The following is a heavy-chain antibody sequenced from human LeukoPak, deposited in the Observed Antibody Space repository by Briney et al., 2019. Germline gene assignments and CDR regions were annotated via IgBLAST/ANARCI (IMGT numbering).Heavy chain of an antibody. CDR2: ISPGGST. CDR1: GDSISGGTNF. Sequence: PSETLSLTCTVSGDSISGGTNFWGWIRQPPGKGLEWIASISPGGSTYYNPSLKSRVTISVDTSKNQFSLKLSSVTAADTAVYYCARHVLNYDILTGYYPYYFDYWGQGTLVTVSS. V-gene: IGHV4-39*01. J-gene: IGHJ4*02. CDR3: ARHVLNYDILTGYYPYYFDY. D-gene: IGHD3-9*01.